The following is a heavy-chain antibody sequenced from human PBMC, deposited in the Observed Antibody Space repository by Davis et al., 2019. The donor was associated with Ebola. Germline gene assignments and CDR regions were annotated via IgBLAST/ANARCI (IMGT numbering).Heavy chain of an antibody. V-gene: IGHV4-39*01. CDR2: IYYTGST. CDR1: GGSISSSSYY. J-gene: IGHJ4*02. D-gene: IGHD2-21*01. Sequence: PSETLSLTCTVSGGSISSSSYYWGWIRQPPGKGLEWIGNIYYTGSTYYSPSLKSRVIISVDTSKNQFSLKLSSVTAADTAVYYCASSGYCGGDCSPPFDYWGQGTLVTVSS. CDR3: ASSGYCGGDCSPPFDY.